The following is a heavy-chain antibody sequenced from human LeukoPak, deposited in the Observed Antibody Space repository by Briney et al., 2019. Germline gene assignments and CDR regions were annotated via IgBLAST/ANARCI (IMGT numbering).Heavy chain of an antibody. V-gene: IGHV1-2*02. CDR1: GYTFTGYY. Sequence: ASVKVSCKASGYTFTGYYMHWVRQAPGQGFEWMGWINPNSGGTNYAQKFQGRVTMTRDTSISTAYMELSRLRSDDTAVYYCARQSRHRGTFDYWGQGTLVTVSS. J-gene: IGHJ4*02. CDR3: ARQSRHRGTFDY. CDR2: INPNSGGT. D-gene: IGHD2-15*01.